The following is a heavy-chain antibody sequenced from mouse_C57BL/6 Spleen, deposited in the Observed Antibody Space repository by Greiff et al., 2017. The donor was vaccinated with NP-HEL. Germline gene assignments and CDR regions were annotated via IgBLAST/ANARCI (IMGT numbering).Heavy chain of an antibody. J-gene: IGHJ1*03. CDR1: GYTFTDYY. Sequence: VQLQQSGPELVKPGASVKISCKASGYTFTDYYMNWVKQSHGKSLEWIGDINPNNGGTSYNQKFKGKATLTVDKSSSTAYMELRSLTSEDSAVYYCARSTTVVAPGNVWGTGTTVTVSS. CDR3: ARSTTVVAPGNV. D-gene: IGHD1-1*01. CDR2: INPNNGGT. V-gene: IGHV1-26*01.